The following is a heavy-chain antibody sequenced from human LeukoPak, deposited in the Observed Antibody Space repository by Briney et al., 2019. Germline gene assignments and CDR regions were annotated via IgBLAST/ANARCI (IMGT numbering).Heavy chain of an antibody. CDR1: GGSISSYY. Sequence: SETLSLTCTVSGGSISSYYWSWIRQPPGKGLEWIGCIYYSGSTNYNPSLKSRVTISVDTSKNQFSLKLSSVTAADTAVYYCARGGIVATIPDFDYWGQGTLVTVSS. J-gene: IGHJ4*02. V-gene: IGHV4-59*01. CDR3: ARGGIVATIPDFDY. D-gene: IGHD5-12*01. CDR2: IYYSGST.